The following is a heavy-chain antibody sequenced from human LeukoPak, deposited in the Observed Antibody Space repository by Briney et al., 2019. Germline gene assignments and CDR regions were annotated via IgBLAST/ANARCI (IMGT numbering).Heavy chain of an antibody. J-gene: IGHJ4*02. CDR2: IIPIFGRA. CDR1: GGTFNSYA. CDR3: VNNPCYDFWSGPFYY. D-gene: IGHD3-3*01. V-gene: IGHV1-69*13. Sequence: SGKVSCKASGGTFNSYAISWVRQAPGQGLEWRGGIIPIFGRANYAQKFQGRGTITADESTSKAYMELRSLRHEDTAGCYCVNNPCYDFWSGPFYYWGQGTLVTVSS.